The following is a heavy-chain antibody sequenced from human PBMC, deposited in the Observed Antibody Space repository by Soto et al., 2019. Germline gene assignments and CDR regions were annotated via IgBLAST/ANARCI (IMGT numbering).Heavy chain of an antibody. CDR2: IYYSGST. D-gene: IGHD2-15*01. J-gene: IGHJ4*02. Sequence: QLQLQESGPGLVKPSETLSLTCTVSGGSISSSSYYWGWIRQPPGKGLEWIGSIYYSGSTYYTPSLKSRVPISVDTSKNQFSLKLSSVTAADTAVYYCARHTPAISISDHWGQGTLVTVSS. V-gene: IGHV4-39*01. CDR3: ARHTPAISISDH. CDR1: GGSISSSSYY.